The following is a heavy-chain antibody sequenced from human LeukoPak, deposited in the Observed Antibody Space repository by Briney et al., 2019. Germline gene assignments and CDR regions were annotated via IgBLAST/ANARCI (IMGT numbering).Heavy chain of an antibody. Sequence: GASVKVSCKASGDSFTNYGISWVRQAPGQGLEWMGWISGYNRHTNYAQKLQGRVTMTTDTSTSTAYMELSSLRSEDTAVYYCATGVTAMVSKLPDYWGQGTLVTVSS. CDR3: ATGVTAMVSKLPDY. D-gene: IGHD5-18*01. CDR1: GDSFTNYG. V-gene: IGHV1-18*01. CDR2: ISGYNRHT. J-gene: IGHJ4*02.